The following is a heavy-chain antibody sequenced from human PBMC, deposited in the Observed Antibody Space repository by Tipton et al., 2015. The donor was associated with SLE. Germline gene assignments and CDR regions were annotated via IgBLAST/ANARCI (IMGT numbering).Heavy chain of an antibody. CDR3: ASILDDYNTNWFDP. CDR1: GGSIRSHY. V-gene: IGHV4-59*11. Sequence: GLVKPSETLSLTCTVSGGSIRSHYWSWIRQPPGKGLEWLGYIYYTGSTYYNPSLKSRVTISLDTSKNQFSLKLTSVTAADTAVYYCASILDDYNTNWFDPWGQGTLVTVSS. CDR2: IYYTGST. J-gene: IGHJ5*02. D-gene: IGHD3-16*01.